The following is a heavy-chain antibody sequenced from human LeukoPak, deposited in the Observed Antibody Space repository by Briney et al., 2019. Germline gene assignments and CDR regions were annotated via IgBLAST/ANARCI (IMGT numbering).Heavy chain of an antibody. V-gene: IGHV3-30*04. CDR2: ISYDGSNK. CDR3: ARDQAPLAAGTLDY. CDR1: GFTFSSYA. Sequence: SGGSLRLSCAASGFTFSSYAMHWVRQAPGKGLEWVAVISYDGSNKYYADSVKGRFTISRDNSKNTLYLQMNSLRAEDTAVYYCARDQAPLAAGTLDYWGQGTLVTVSS. D-gene: IGHD6-13*01. J-gene: IGHJ4*02.